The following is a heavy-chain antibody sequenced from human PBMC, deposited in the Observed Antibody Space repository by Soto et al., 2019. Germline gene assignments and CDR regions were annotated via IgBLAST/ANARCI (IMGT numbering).Heavy chain of an antibody. Sequence: PGGSLRLSCAASGFTFSSYSMNWVRQAPGKGLEWVSSISSSSSYIYYADSVKGRFTISRDNAKNSLYLQMNSLRAEDTAVYYCAKTRYDFWSGYYFDYWGQGTLVTVSS. D-gene: IGHD3-3*01. J-gene: IGHJ4*02. CDR1: GFTFSSYS. CDR2: ISSSSSYI. V-gene: IGHV3-21*04. CDR3: AKTRYDFWSGYYFDY.